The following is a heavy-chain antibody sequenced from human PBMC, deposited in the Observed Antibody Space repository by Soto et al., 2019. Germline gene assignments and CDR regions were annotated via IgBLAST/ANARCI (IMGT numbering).Heavy chain of an antibody. CDR1: GDSVSSNTAA. D-gene: IGHD6-19*01. V-gene: IGHV6-1*01. CDR3: ARGVAGSGFDL. Sequence: SPTLSLPCVISGDSVSSNTAAWNWIRSSPSRGLEWLGRTYYRSNWRNDYAVSVKSRITVNPDTSKNHFSLQLNSVTPDDTAVYYCARGVAGSGFDLWGQGTLVTVSS. J-gene: IGHJ4*02. CDR2: TYYRSNWRN.